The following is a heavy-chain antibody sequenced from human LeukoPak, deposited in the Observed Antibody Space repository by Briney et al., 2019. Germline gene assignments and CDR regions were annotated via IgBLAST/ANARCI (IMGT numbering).Heavy chain of an antibody. CDR1: GFTFSSYG. D-gene: IGHD6-13*01. CDR2: ISYDGSNK. CDR3: AKDKHSIAAAGRSYYYYGMDV. V-gene: IGHV3-30*18. Sequence: PGRSLRLSCAASGFTFSSYGMHWVRQAPGKGREGVAVISYDGSNKYYADSVKGRFTIARDNSKNTLYLQMNSLRAEDTAVYYCAKDKHSIAAAGRSYYYYGMDVWGQGTTVTVSS. J-gene: IGHJ6*02.